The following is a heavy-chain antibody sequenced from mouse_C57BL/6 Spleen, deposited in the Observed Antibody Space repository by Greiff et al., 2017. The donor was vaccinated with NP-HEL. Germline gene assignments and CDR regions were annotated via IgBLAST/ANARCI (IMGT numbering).Heavy chain of an antibody. CDR3: ARLTTVHALFDY. V-gene: IGHV1-82*01. CDR1: GYAFSSSW. J-gene: IGHJ2*01. CDR2: IYPGDGDT. D-gene: IGHD1-1*01. Sequence: QVQLKQSGPELVKPGASVKISCKASGYAFSSSWMNWVKQRPGKGLEWIGRIYPGDGDTNYNGKFKGKATLTADKSSSTAYMQLSSLTSEDSAVYFCARLTTVHALFDYWGQGTTLTVSS.